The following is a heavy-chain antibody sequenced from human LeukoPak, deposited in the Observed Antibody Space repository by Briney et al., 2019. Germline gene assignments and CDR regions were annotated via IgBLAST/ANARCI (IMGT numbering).Heavy chain of an antibody. D-gene: IGHD1-26*01. Sequence: GGPLTLPCAVSGHPFSIYGMLGVRQATGKGGVGVGVLSYEGSNKYYTHSVEGRFTISRDNSKNTLYLQMNSLRAEDTGVYYCAKVQARRWEPHGYDYWGQGTLVTVSS. CDR2: LSYEGSNK. J-gene: IGHJ4*02. CDR3: AKVQARRWEPHGYDY. V-gene: IGHV3-30*18. CDR1: GHPFSIYG.